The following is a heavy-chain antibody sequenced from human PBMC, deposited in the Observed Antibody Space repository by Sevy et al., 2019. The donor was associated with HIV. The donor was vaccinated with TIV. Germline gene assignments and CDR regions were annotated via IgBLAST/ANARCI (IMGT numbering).Heavy chain of an antibody. J-gene: IGHJ6*02. V-gene: IGHV1-8*01. CDR3: ARVLDIVVVPATTRGYYYGMDV. CDR1: GYTFTSYD. D-gene: IGHD2-2*03. CDR2: MNPNSGNT. Sequence: ASVKVSCKASGYTFTSYDINWVRQATGQGLEWMGWMNPNSGNTGYAQKFQGRVTMTRNTSISTAYMELSSLRSADTAGYYCARVLDIVVVPATTRGYYYGMDVWGQGTTVTVSS.